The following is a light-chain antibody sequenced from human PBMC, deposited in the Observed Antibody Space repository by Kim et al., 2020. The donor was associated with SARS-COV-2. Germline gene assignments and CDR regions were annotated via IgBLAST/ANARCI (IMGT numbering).Light chain of an antibody. CDR2: RDS. Sequence: SYELTQPLSVSVALGQTARIACGGNNSGSKNVHWYQQMPGQAPVLVIYRDSNRPSGIPERFSGSNSGNTATLTISRAQAGDEADYYCQVWDSGTYVVFGGGTQLTVL. CDR1: NSGSKN. V-gene: IGLV3-9*01. CDR3: QVWDSGTYVV. J-gene: IGLJ2*01.